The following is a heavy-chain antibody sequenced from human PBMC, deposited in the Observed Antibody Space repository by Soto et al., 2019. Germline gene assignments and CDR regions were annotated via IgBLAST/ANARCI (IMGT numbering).Heavy chain of an antibody. CDR2: ISSSSSTI. Sequence: GASLRLSCAASGYTYCRYSMNCVGQVPGKGLEWVSYISSSSSTIYYADSVKGRFTISRDNAKNSLYLQMNSLRAEDTAVYYCARDARVGYCSSTSCYEFDYWGQGT. V-gene: IGHV3-48*01. D-gene: IGHD2-2*01. CDR3: ARDARVGYCSSTSCYEFDY. J-gene: IGHJ4*02. CDR1: GYTYCRYS.